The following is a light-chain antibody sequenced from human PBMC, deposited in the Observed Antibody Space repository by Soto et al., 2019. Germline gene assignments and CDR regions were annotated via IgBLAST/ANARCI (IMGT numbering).Light chain of an antibody. J-gene: IGKJ2*01. CDR2: AAS. CDR3: HQSYSFPQT. V-gene: IGKV1-12*01. Sequence: DIQMTQSPSSVSASVGDRVTITCRASQDIGSWFAWYQQKPGKAPKLLIYAASSLQSGVPSRFSGSGSGTDFTLTISSLQPEDFATYYCHQSYSFPQTFGQGTKLEIK. CDR1: QDIGSW.